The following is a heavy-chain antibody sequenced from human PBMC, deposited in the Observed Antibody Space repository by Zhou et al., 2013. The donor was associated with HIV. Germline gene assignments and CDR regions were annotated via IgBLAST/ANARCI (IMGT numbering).Heavy chain of an antibody. D-gene: IGHD3-10*01. V-gene: IGHV1-69*04. CDR3: ARQYYYGSGSYDTYYYYYMDV. J-gene: IGHJ6*03. Sequence: QVQLVQSGAEVKKPGSSVKVSCKASGGTFSSYAISWVRQAPGQGLEWMGRIIPILGIANYAQKFQGRVTITADKSTSTAYMELSSLRSEDTAVYYCARQYYYGSGSYDTYYYYYMDVWGKGTTVTVSS. CDR1: GGTFSSYA. CDR2: IIPILGIA.